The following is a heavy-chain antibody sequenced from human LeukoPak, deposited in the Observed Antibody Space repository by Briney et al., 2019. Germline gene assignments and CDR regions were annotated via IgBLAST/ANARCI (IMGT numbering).Heavy chain of an antibody. V-gene: IGHV3-74*01. CDR2: ITSDGSST. D-gene: IGHD1-26*01. CDR3: SRGVGATDS. Sequence: GGSLRLSCTASGFTFSSYWMHWVRQAPGKGPEWVSRITSDGSSTSHADSVKGRFTISRDNAKNTLYLQMNSLRAEDTAVYYCSRGVGATDSWGQGTLVTVSS. J-gene: IGHJ4*02. CDR1: GFTFSSYW.